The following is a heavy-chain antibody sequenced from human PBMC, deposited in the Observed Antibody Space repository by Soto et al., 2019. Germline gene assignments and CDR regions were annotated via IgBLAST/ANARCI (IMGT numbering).Heavy chain of an antibody. CDR2: IFSSGTT. CDR1: GDSIGSGNKY. Sequence: QVQLRESGPGLVMPSQTLSLTCTVSGDSIGSGNKYWSWIRQAPGKGLEWIGYIFSSGTTYYNPSLQSRLSMSLDTAPNQFFLKLNAVTAAAPAVYFCARVPSPFDFYYAMDVLGQGTTVTVSS. D-gene: IGHD3-16*01. J-gene: IGHJ6*02. V-gene: IGHV4-30-4*01. CDR3: ARVPSPFDFYYAMDV.